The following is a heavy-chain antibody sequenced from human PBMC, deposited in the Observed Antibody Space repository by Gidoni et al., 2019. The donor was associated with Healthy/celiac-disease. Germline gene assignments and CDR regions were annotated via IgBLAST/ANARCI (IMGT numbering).Heavy chain of an antibody. J-gene: IGHJ4*02. D-gene: IGHD1-26*01. CDR2: IYTSGST. CDR1: VGSISSYY. V-gene: IGHV4-4*07. CDR3: ARDWGTTSEAPFDY. Sequence: QVQLQESGPGLVQPSEPLSLTCTVSVGSISSYYWSWIRQPAGKGLEWIGRIYTSGSTNYNPSLKSRVKMSVDTSKNKCSMKLSSVTAADTAVYYCARDWGTTSEAPFDYWGQGTLVTVSS.